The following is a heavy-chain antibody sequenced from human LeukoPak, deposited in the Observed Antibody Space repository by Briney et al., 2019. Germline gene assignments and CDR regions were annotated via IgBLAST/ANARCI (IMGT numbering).Heavy chain of an antibody. V-gene: IGHV4-34*01. J-gene: IGHJ4*02. Sequence: SETLSLTCAVYGGPFSGYYWSWIRQPPGKGLEWIGEINHSGSTNYNPSLKSRVTISVDTSKNQFSLKLSSVTAADTAVYYCAGLSSSSRVIDYWGQGTLVTVSS. D-gene: IGHD6-6*01. CDR1: GGPFSGYY. CDR2: INHSGST. CDR3: AGLSSSSRVIDY.